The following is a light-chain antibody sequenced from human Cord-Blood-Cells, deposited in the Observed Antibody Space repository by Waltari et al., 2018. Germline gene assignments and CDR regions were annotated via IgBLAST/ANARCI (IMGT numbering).Light chain of an antibody. CDR3: QQYDNLPLT. Sequence: DIQMTQSPSSLSAFVGDRVTITCQETQDISNYLNWDQQKPGKAPKLLIYDASNLETGVPSRFSGSGSGTDFTFTISSLQPEDIATYYCQQYDNLPLTFGGGTKVEIK. J-gene: IGKJ4*01. CDR2: DAS. V-gene: IGKV1-33*01. CDR1: QDISNY.